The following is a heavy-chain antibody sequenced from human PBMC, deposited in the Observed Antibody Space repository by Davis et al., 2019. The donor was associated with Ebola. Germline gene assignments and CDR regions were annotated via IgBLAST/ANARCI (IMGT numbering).Heavy chain of an antibody. V-gene: IGHV1-18*01. CDR1: GYTFTRYG. CDR3: ASAVTMVLPSGWFDP. J-gene: IGHJ5*02. Sequence: AASVKVSCKASGYTFTRYGISWVRQAPGQGLEWMGWISAYNGNTNYAQNLQGRVTMTTDTSTSTAYMEVRSLRSDDTAVYYCASAVTMVLPSGWFDPWGQGTLVTVSS. D-gene: IGHD3-10*01. CDR2: ISAYNGNT.